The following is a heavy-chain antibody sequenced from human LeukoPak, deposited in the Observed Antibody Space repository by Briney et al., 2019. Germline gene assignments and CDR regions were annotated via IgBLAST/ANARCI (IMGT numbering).Heavy chain of an antibody. CDR3: ARETYYYDSSGYYYYYYMDV. CDR1: GGSISSYY. CDR2: IYYSGST. V-gene: IGHV4-59*01. J-gene: IGHJ6*03. D-gene: IGHD3-22*01. Sequence: PSETLSLTCTVSGGSISSYYWSWIRQPPGKGLEWIGYIYYSGSTNYNPSLKSRVTISVDTSKNQFSLKLSSVTAADTAVYYCARETYYYDSSGYYYYYYMDVWGEGTTVTVSS.